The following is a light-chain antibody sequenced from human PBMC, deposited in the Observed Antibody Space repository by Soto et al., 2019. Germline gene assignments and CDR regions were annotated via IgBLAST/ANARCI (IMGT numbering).Light chain of an antibody. J-gene: IGLJ1*01. V-gene: IGLV2-23*01. CDR1: SRDVGSYNL. CDR2: EGT. CDR3: CSSAGGRTYL. Sequence: LTQPASESLHPGQSIVISCNGSSRDVGSYNLVSWYQQYPGKAPKVMIFEGTKRPSGLSVRFSGSKSGNTASLTISGLQTEDEADYFCCSSAGGRTYLFGTGTTATVL.